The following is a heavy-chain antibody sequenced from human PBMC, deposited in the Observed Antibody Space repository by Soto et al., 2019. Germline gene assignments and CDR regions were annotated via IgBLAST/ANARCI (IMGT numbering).Heavy chain of an antibody. V-gene: IGHV5-51*01. CDR3: ARHGYERLPKEKYYSYGMDV. J-gene: IGHJ6*02. CDR2: IYPGDSDT. Sequence: PGESLKISCKGSGYSFTSYWIAWVRQMPGKGLEWMGIIYPGDSDTRYSPSFQGQVTISADKSISTAYLQWSSLKASDTAMYYCARHGYERLPKEKYYSYGMDVWGQGTTVPVSS. CDR1: GYSFTSYW. D-gene: IGHD3-3*01.